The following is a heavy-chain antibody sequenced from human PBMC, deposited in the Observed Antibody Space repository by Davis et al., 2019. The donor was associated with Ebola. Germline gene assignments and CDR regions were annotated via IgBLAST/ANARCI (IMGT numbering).Heavy chain of an antibody. CDR1: GYTFTGYY. D-gene: IGHD6-19*01. Sequence: ASVKVSCKASGYTFTGYYMHWVRQAPGQGLEWMGWINPNSGGTNYAQKFQGWVTMTRDTSISTAYMELSRLRSDDTAVYYCARGGYSSGRSYYYGMDVWGQGTTDTVSS. V-gene: IGHV1-2*04. CDR2: INPNSGGT. J-gene: IGHJ6*02. CDR3: ARGGYSSGRSYYYGMDV.